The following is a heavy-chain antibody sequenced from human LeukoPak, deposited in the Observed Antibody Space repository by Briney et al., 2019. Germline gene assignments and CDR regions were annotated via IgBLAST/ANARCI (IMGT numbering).Heavy chain of an antibody. CDR2: INHSGST. CDR1: GGSFSGYY. CDR3: ARRIALYYGDYGWYFDL. V-gene: IGHV4-34*01. Sequence: SETLSLTCAVYGGSFSGYYWSWIRQPPGKGLEWIGEINHSGSTNYNPSLKSRVTISVDTSKSQFSLKLSSVTAADTAVYYCARRIALYYGDYGWYFDLWGRGTLVTVSS. D-gene: IGHD4-17*01. J-gene: IGHJ2*01.